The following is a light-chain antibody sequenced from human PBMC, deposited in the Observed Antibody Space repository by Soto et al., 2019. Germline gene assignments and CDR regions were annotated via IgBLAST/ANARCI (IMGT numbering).Light chain of an antibody. Sequence: DIQMTHSPTTLSASVGDRVTITCRASQSLNTWLAWYQQKPGKAPMLLIHTGPSLGSGVQSRVSGSGSGTEFTLPISSLQPDDFATYYFQQYNTYPLTFGGGTKVEIK. V-gene: IGKV1-5*03. J-gene: IGKJ4*01. CDR1: QSLNTW. CDR3: QQYNTYPLT. CDR2: TGP.